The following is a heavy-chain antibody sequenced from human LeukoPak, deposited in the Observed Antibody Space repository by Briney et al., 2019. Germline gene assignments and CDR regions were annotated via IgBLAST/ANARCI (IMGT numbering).Heavy chain of an antibody. V-gene: IGHV4-39*01. J-gene: IGHJ4*02. CDR2: IYYSGST. Sequence: SETLSLTCTVSGGSISSSSYYWGWIRQPPGKGLEWIGSIYYSGSTYYNPSLKSRVTISVDTSKNQFSLKLSSVTAADTAVYYCAVTTVTNTGDYWGQGTLVTVSS. CDR3: AVTTVTNTGDY. CDR1: GGSISSSSYY. D-gene: IGHD4-17*01.